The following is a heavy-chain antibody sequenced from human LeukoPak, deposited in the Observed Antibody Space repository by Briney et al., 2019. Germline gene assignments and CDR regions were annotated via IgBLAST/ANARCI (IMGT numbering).Heavy chain of an antibody. D-gene: IGHD4-17*01. CDR1: GGSMSSSSYY. Sequence: PSETLSLTCPVSGGSMSSSSYYWGWIRQPPGKGLEWIGSIYYSGSTYYNPSLKSRVTISVDTSKIQFSLKLSSVTAADTAVYYCASHSSLIGYGDLSNWFDPWGQGTPVTVSS. CDR2: IYYSGST. J-gene: IGHJ5*02. V-gene: IGHV4-39*01. CDR3: ASHSSLIGYGDLSNWFDP.